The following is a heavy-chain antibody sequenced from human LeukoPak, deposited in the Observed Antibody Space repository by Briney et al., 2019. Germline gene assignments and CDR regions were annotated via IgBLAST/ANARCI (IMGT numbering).Heavy chain of an antibody. D-gene: IGHD1-26*01. J-gene: IGHJ5*02. CDR1: GGSISTYY. Sequence: SETLSLTCAVSGGSISTYYWSWFRQPPEKGLEWIGYIHYTGNTNYNPSLKSRVTISLDTSKNQFSLKLSSVTAADTAVYYCAREGTGASRWFDPWGQGTLVTVSS. CDR2: IHYTGNT. V-gene: IGHV4-59*01. CDR3: AREGTGASRWFDP.